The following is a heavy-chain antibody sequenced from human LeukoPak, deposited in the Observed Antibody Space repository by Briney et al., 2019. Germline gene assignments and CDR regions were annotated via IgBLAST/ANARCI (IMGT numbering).Heavy chain of an antibody. Sequence: GGSLRLSCAASGFTFSSYAMSWVRQAPGTGLEWVTPVSGSGGSTYYADSVKGRFTISRDNSKNTLYLQMNSLRAEDTAVYYCAKVLVRGGFSDYWGQGTLVTVSS. V-gene: IGHV3-23*01. CDR2: VSGSGGST. J-gene: IGHJ4*02. CDR1: GFTFSSYA. CDR3: AKVLVRGGFSDY. D-gene: IGHD2-15*01.